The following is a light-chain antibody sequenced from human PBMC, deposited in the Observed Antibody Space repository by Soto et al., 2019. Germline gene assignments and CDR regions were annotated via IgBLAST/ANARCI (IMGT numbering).Light chain of an antibody. V-gene: IGKV3-11*01. Sequence: EIGLTQSPATLSLSPGERATLSCRASQSVNSYLAWYQQKPGQAPRLLIYDASNRATGIPARFSGSGSGTDFTLTISSLEPEDFAVYYCQQRSNWFTFGGGTKVDI. CDR2: DAS. J-gene: IGKJ4*01. CDR3: QQRSNWFT. CDR1: QSVNSY.